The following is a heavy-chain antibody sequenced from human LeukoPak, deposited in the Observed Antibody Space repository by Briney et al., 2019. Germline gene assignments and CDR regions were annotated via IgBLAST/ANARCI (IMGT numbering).Heavy chain of an antibody. CDR3: ARVWNYYYDSSGWDHFDY. CDR1: GGSISSSNW. J-gene: IGHJ4*02. CDR2: IYHSGST. D-gene: IGHD3-22*01. V-gene: IGHV4-4*02. Sequence: SETLSLTCAVSGGSISSSNWWSWVRQPPGKGLEWIGEIYHSGSTNYNPSLKSRVTISVDKSKNQFSLKLSSVTAADTAVYYCARVWNYYYDSSGWDHFDYWGQGTLVTVSS.